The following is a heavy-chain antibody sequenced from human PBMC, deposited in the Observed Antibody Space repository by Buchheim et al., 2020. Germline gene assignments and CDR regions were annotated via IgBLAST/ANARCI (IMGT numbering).Heavy chain of an antibody. CDR3: AKNGDSGSLEY. CDR1: GFTFSDSA. D-gene: IGHD3-10*01. Sequence: QVQLVESGGGVVQPGGSLRLSCAASGFTFSDSAMHWVRQAPGKGLEWVSLISYDGINKYYAGSVGGRFTISRDDSKNTLYLQMNSLRPEDTAVYYCAKNGDSGSLEYWGHG. CDR2: ISYDGINK. J-gene: IGHJ4*01. V-gene: IGHV3-30*18.